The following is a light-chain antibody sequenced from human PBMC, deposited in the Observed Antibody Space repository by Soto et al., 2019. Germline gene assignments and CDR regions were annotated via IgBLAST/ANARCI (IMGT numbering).Light chain of an antibody. Sequence: EIVLTQSPGTLSLSPGERATLSCRASQSVSSSYLAWYQQKPGQAPRLLIYGASSRATGIPDRFSGSGSGTDFTLTISRLEPEDFAVYYCRQYVSSPTFGGGTKVDIK. V-gene: IGKV3-20*01. CDR2: GAS. J-gene: IGKJ4*01. CDR3: RQYVSSPT. CDR1: QSVSSSY.